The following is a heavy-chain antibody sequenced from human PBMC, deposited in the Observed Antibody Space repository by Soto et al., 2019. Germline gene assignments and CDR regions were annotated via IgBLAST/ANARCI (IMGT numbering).Heavy chain of an antibody. D-gene: IGHD2-2*01. J-gene: IGHJ4*02. Sequence: QVQLVQSGAEVKKPGASVKVSCKASGYTFTSYDINWVRQATGQGLEWMGWMNPNSGNTGYAQKFQGRVTMTRNTSISRAYMELSSLRSEDTAVYYCARAGDCSSTSCYRAMGYWGQGTLVTVSS. CDR1: GYTFTSYD. V-gene: IGHV1-8*01. CDR2: MNPNSGNT. CDR3: ARAGDCSSTSCYRAMGY.